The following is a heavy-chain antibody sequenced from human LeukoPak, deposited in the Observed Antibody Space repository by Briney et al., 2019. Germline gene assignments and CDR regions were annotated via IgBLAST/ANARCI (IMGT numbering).Heavy chain of an antibody. J-gene: IGHJ6*02. V-gene: IGHV3-9*01. D-gene: IGHD3-22*01. CDR3: TKDLSSQWFTDIRHYGMNV. CDR2: ISWHSRSI. CDR1: GFTFDDYS. Sequence: GRSLRLSCAASGFTFDDYSMHWVRQAPGKGLEWVAGISWHSRSIGYADSVKGRFTISRDNAKNSVSLQINSLRTEDTALYYCTKDLSSQWFTDIRHYGMNVWGQGTTVAVSS.